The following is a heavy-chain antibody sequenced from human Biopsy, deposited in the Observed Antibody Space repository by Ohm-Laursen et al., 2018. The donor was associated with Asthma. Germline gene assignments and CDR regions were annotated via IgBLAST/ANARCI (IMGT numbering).Heavy chain of an antibody. CDR2: ISVYNGNT. CDR1: GYTFNSAG. CDR3: ARAVDYSHYYGIDV. D-gene: IGHD3-10*01. V-gene: IGHV1-18*01. Sequence: ATVKISCKVSGYTFNSAGITWVRQAPGQGLEWMGWISVYNGNTKVAQKLQDRVTMVTDTSTSTAYMELRSLRSDDTAVYFCARAVDYSHYYGIDVWGQGTTVTVS. J-gene: IGHJ6*02.